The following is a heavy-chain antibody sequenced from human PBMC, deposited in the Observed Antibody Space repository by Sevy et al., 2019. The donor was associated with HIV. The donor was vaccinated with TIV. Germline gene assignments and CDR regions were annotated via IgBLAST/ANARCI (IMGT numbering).Heavy chain of an antibody. V-gene: IGHV3-33*01. J-gene: IGHJ6*02. CDR3: ARAGDIVVVAAHYGMDV. D-gene: IGHD2-15*01. CDR2: IWYDGSNE. Sequence: GGSLRLSCAASGFTFSDYGMHWVRRAPGKGLEWVAVIWYDGSNENYGDSVKGRFSMSRDNSKNRLYLQMNSLRVDDTAVYYCARAGDIVVVAAHYGMDVWGQGTTVTVSS. CDR1: GFTFSDYG.